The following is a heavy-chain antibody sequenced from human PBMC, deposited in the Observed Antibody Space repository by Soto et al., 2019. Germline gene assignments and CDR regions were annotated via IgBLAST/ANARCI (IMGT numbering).Heavy chain of an antibody. CDR1: GYTLTELS. J-gene: IGHJ3*02. CDR2: FDPEDGET. D-gene: IGHD3-22*01. Sequence: SVKVSCKVSGYTLTELSMHWVRQAPGKGLEWMGGFDPEDGETIYAQKFQGRVTMTEDTSTDTAYMELSSLRSEDTAVYYCATDKRADSSNDAFDIWGQGRMVTVSS. CDR3: ATDKRADSSNDAFDI. V-gene: IGHV1-24*01.